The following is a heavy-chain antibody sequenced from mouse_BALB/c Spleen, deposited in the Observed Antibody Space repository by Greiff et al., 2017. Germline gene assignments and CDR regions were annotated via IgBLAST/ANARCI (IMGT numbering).Heavy chain of an antibody. Sequence: EVQGVESGGGLVKPGGSLKLSCAASGFTFSSYAMSWVRQSPEKRLEWVAEISSGGSYTYYPDTVTGRFTISRDNAKNTLYLEMSSLRSEDTAMYYCARGGDYYGNYDEFAYWGQGTLVTVSA. CDR1: GFTFSSYA. CDR3: ARGGDYYGNYDEFAY. V-gene: IGHV5-9-4*01. CDR2: ISSGGSYT. J-gene: IGHJ3*01. D-gene: IGHD2-1*01.